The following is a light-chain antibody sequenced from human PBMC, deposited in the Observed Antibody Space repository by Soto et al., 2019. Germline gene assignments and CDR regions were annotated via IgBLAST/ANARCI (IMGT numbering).Light chain of an antibody. V-gene: IGKV3-20*01. CDR1: QSVSSTF. Sequence: EIRLSLSPGTLSLYPGERATLSCRASQSVSSTFLAWYQQKPGQAPRLLISGASSRANGIPDRFSGSGSGTDFTLTISRLEPEDSAVFYCQQYGSSPLTFGGGTK. J-gene: IGKJ4*01. CDR3: QQYGSSPLT. CDR2: GAS.